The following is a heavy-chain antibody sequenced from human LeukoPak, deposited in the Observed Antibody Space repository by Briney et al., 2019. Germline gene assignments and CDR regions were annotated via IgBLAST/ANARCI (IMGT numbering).Heavy chain of an antibody. CDR3: TKLSDCGDDCYDRPHWFDP. D-gene: IGHD2-21*02. CDR2: VHSSGGT. CDR1: GGSMTGYY. J-gene: IGHJ5*02. V-gene: IGHV4-59*08. Sequence: SETLSLTCTVSGGSMTGYYWAWIRQPPGKRLEWIGYVHSSGGTKYNPSLKRRVTVSIDMSRKNFSLNVRSVTAADTATYYCTKLSDCGDDCYDRPHWFDPWGQGRLVTVSS.